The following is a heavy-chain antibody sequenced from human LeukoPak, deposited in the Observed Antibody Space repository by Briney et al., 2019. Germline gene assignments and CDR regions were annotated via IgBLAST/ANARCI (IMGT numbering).Heavy chain of an antibody. J-gene: IGHJ4*02. Sequence: SETLSLTCTVSGGSISSYYWSWIRQPAGKGLEWIGRIYTSGSTNYNPSLKSRVTMSVDTSKNQFSLKLSSVTAADTAAYYCARESVHYDFWSGSDYWGQGTLVTVSS. CDR2: IYTSGST. D-gene: IGHD3-3*01. CDR1: GGSISSYY. CDR3: ARESVHYDFWSGSDY. V-gene: IGHV4-4*07.